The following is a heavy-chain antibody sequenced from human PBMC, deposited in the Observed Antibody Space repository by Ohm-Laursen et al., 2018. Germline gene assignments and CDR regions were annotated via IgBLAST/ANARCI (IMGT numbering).Heavy chain of an antibody. J-gene: IGHJ4*02. V-gene: IGHV1-24*01. CDR1: GFSLTDSS. CDR3: TTSFKWNEIRFL. CDR2: SDPEDVET. D-gene: IGHD1-20*01. Sequence: ASVKVSCKVSGFSLTDSSMHWVRQAPGKGLEWMGCSDPEDVETAYAQKFQGRVTMTEDTSTDTAYMELSSLRSEDTAVYYCTTSFKWNEIRFLWGQGTLVTVSS.